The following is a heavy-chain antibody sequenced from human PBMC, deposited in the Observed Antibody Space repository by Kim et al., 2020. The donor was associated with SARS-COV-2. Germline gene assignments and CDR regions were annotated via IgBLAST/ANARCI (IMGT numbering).Heavy chain of an antibody. V-gene: IGHV3-9*01. CDR1: GFTFDDYA. CDR3: AKEGITGDAFDI. J-gene: IGHJ3*02. CDR2: ISWNSGSI. Sequence: GGSLKLSCAASGFTFDDYAMHWVRQAPGKGLEWASGISWNSGSIGYADSVKGRFTISRDNAKNSLYLQMNSLIAEHTALYYCAKEGITGDAFDIWGQVT. D-gene: IGHD1-1*01.